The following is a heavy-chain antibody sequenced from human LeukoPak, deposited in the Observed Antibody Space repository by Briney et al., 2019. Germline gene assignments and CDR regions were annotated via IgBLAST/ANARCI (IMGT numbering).Heavy chain of an antibody. CDR1: GDSISSSSYY. D-gene: IGHD3-22*01. CDR3: ARRRYYDSTGLLD. J-gene: IGHJ1*01. V-gene: IGHV4-39*01. Sequence: SETLSLXCTVSGDSISSSSYYWGWVRQPPAKGLEWIADIYYSGSSYYSPSLKSRVTISLDTSKNQFSLKLRSVTAADTAVYFCARRRYYDSTGLLDWGQGTLVSVSS. CDR2: IYYSGSS.